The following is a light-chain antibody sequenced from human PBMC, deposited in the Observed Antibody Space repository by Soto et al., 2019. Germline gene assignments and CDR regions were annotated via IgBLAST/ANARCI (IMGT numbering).Light chain of an antibody. V-gene: IGKV1-5*03. CDR2: KAS. CDR3: QQYDSFSVT. Sequence: DIQMTQSPSTLSGSVGDRVTITCRASQTTSSWLAWYQQKPGKAPKLLIYKASTLKSGVPSRFSGSGSGAEFTLTISSLQPEDFATYYCQQYDSFSVTFGQGTKVDI. J-gene: IGKJ1*01. CDR1: QTTSSW.